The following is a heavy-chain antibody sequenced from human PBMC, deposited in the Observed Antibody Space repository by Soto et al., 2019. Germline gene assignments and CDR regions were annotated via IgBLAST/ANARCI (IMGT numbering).Heavy chain of an antibody. D-gene: IGHD2-15*01. Sequence: SVKVSCKASGCTFSSYSISWVRQAPGQGLEWMGGIIPIFGTANYAQKFQGRVTITADESTSTAYMELSSLRSEDTAVYYCAGYCSGGSCYSFQNPIDYWGQGTLVTVSS. CDR1: GCTFSSYS. J-gene: IGHJ4*02. CDR2: IIPIFGTA. CDR3: AGYCSGGSCYSFQNPIDY. V-gene: IGHV1-69*13.